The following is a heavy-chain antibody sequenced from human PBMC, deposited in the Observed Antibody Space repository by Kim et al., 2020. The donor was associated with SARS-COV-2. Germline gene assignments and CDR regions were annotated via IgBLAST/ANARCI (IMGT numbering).Heavy chain of an antibody. CDR3: ARGGHYVWGSYRQ. V-gene: IGHV4-34*01. D-gene: IGHD3-16*02. J-gene: IGHJ4*02. CDR1: GGSFSGYY. Sequence: SETLSLTCAVYGGSFSGYYWSWIRQPPGKGLEWIGEINHSGSTNYNPSLKSRVTISVDTSKNQFSLKLSSVTAADTAVYYCARGGHYVWGSYRQWGQGTLVTVSS. CDR2: INHSGST.